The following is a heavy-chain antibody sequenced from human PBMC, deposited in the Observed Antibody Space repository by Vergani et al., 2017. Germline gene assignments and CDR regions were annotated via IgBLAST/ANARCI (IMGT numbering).Heavy chain of an antibody. D-gene: IGHD2-2*01. J-gene: IGHJ5*02. CDR3: SKGARVGYCSSTSCHVGP. CDR1: GFTFSSSA. Sequence: EVQLLESGGGLVQPGGSLRLSCAASGFTFSSSAMSWVRQAPGKGLEWVSAISGSGGSTYYADSVKGRFTISRDNSKNTLYLQMNSLRAEDTAVYYCSKGARVGYCSSTSCHVGPWGQGTLVTVSA. CDR2: ISGSGGST. V-gene: IGHV3-23*01.